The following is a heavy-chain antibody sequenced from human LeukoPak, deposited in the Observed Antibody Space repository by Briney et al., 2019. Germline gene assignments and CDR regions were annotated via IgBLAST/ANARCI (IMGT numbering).Heavy chain of an antibody. V-gene: IGHV3-53*05. CDR3: ARDRSSSSWYGLDY. CDR1: GFTVSSNY. D-gene: IGHD6-13*01. J-gene: IGHJ4*02. Sequence: GGSLRLSCAASGFTVSSNYMSWVRQAPGKGLEWVSVIYSDGRTYYADSVKGRFTISRDNSKNTLYLQMNSLRPEDTAIFYCARDRSSSSWYGLDYWGQGTLVTVSS. CDR2: IYSDGRT.